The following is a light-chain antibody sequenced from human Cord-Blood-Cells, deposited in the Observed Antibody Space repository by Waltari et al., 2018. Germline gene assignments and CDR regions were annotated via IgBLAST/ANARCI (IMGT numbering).Light chain of an antibody. J-gene: IGLJ1*01. CDR2: DVS. CDR1: SSAVGGHNY. V-gene: IGLV2-11*01. CDR3: CSYAGSYFYV. Sequence: QSALTQTRSVSGSPGPSVTISCTGTSSAVGGHNYVSWYQQHPGKAPKLMIYDVSKRPSGVPDRFSGSKSGNTASLTISGLQAEDEADYYCCSYAGSYFYVFGTGTKVTVL.